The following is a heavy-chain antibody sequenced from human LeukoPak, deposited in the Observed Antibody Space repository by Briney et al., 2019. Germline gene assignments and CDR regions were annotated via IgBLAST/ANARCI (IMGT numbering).Heavy chain of an antibody. CDR3: ARDDGSSGWYGDV. D-gene: IGHD6-19*01. Sequence: ASVKVSCKASGYTFTSYGISWVRQAPGQGLEWMGWISAYNGNTNYAQKLQGRVTMTTDTSTSTVYMELRSLRSDDTAVYYCARDDGSSGWYGDVWGKGTTVTVSS. CDR1: GYTFTSYG. CDR2: ISAYNGNT. J-gene: IGHJ6*04. V-gene: IGHV1-18*04.